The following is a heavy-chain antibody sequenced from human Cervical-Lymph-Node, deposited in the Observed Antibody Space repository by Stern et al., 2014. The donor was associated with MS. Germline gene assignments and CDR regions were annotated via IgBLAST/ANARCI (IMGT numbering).Heavy chain of an antibody. D-gene: IGHD6-19*01. V-gene: IGHV4-61*02. J-gene: IGHJ3*02. CDR3: ARARIAVAGLAFDI. CDR1: GGSISSGSYY. CDR2: IYTSGST. Sequence: QLQLQESGPGLVKPSQTLSLTCTVSGGSISSGSYYWSWIRQPAGKGLEWIGRIYTSGSTNYNPSLKSRVTISVATSKNQFSLKLSSVTAADTAVYYCARARIAVAGLAFDIWGQGTMVTVSS.